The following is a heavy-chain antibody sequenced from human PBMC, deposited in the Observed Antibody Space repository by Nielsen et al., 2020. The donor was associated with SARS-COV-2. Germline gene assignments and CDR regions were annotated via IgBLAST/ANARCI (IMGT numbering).Heavy chain of an antibody. D-gene: IGHD3-10*01. CDR3: ARHRRGGDVQY. Sequence: SETLSLTCTVSGGSITTTTYYWAWIRQPPGKGLEWIGSMYYRGNTYYNPSLKSRVAISADTSKNQFSLSLTSVTASDTAVYYCARHRRGGDVQYWGQGTLVIASS. J-gene: IGHJ4*02. CDR2: MYYRGNT. V-gene: IGHV4-39*01. CDR1: GGSITTTTYY.